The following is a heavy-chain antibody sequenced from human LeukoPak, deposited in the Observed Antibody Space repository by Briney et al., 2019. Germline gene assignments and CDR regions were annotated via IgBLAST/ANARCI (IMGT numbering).Heavy chain of an antibody. CDR2: ISSSSSYI. Sequence: GGALRLSCAASGFTFSSYSMNWVRQAPGKGLEWVSSISSSSSYIYYADSPKGRFTISRDNAKNSLYLQMNSLCAEDTAVYYGARAAELRFWEWLPESVDYWGQGTLVTVSS. CDR3: ARAAELRFWEWLPESVDY. J-gene: IGHJ4*02. CDR1: GFTFSSYS. D-gene: IGHD3-3*01. V-gene: IGHV3-21*01.